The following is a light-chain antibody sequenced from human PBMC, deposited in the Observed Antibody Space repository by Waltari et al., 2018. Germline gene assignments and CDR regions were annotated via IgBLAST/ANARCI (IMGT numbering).Light chain of an antibody. J-gene: IGKJ4*01. CDR1: QGLVHRDGNTY. CDR3: MQGTHWPLT. CDR2: NVS. Sequence: DVVMTQSPLSLPVTLGQPASISCKSSQGLVHRDGNTYLAWFQPRPGQSPRRLIYNVSNRESGVPNRCSPSGSGTDFTLKSSRVEAEEVGVYYCMQGTHWPLTFGGGTKVESK. V-gene: IGKV2-30*02.